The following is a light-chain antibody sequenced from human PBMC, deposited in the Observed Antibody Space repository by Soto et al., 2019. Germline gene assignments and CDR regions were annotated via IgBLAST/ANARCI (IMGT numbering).Light chain of an antibody. CDR2: GVT. Sequence: QSVLTQPASVSGSPGQSITISCTGTSSDIGYYNYVSWYQHHPGKAPELIIYGVTNRPSGVSYRFSASKSGSTASLTISGLQAEDEADYYCSSYASSSTLLFGTGTKVNVL. CDR3: SSYASSSTLL. V-gene: IGLV2-14*03. CDR1: SSDIGYYNY. J-gene: IGLJ1*01.